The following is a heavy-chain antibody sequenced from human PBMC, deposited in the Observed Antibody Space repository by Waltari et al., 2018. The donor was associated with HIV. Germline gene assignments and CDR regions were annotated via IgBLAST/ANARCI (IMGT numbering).Heavy chain of an antibody. J-gene: IGHJ6*02. CDR1: GFTFSSYS. D-gene: IGHD6-13*01. CDR3: ARDRGYSSTHYGMDV. Sequence: EVQLVESGGGLVQPGGSLRLSCAVSGFTFSSYSMNWVRQAPGMGLEWVSYISSSSSTIYYADSVKGRFTISRDNAKNSLYLQMNSLRAEDTAVYYCARDRGYSSTHYGMDVWGQGTTVTVSS. V-gene: IGHV3-48*01. CDR2: ISSSSSTI.